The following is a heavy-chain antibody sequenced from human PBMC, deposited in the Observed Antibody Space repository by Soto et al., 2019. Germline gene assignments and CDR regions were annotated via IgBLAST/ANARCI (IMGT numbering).Heavy chain of an antibody. D-gene: IGHD4-4*01. J-gene: IGHJ6*02. CDR1: GFTFSSYG. V-gene: IGHV3-33*01. Sequence: GESLKISCAASGFTFSSYGMHWVRQAPGKGLEWVAVIWYDGSNKYYADSVKGRFTISRDNSKNTLYLQMNSLRAEDTAVYYCARDHRSSNPQGPFYYYGMDVWGQGTTVTVSS. CDR3: ARDHRSSNPQGPFYYYGMDV. CDR2: IWYDGSNK.